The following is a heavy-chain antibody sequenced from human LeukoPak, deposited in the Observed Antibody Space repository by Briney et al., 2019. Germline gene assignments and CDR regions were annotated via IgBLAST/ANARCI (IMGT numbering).Heavy chain of an antibody. V-gene: IGHV3-23*01. D-gene: IGHD6-19*01. CDR2: ISGSGGST. CDR3: AKGETAVAGRPGAFDI. Sequence: PGGSLRLSCTASGFTFSSYAMSWVRQAPGKGLEWVSAISGSGGSTYYADSVKGRFTISRDNSKNTLYLQMNSLRAEDTAVYYCAKGETAVAGRPGAFDIWGQGTMVTVSS. CDR1: GFTFSSYA. J-gene: IGHJ3*02.